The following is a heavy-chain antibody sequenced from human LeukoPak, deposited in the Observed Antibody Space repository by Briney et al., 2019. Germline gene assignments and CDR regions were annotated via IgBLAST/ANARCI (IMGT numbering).Heavy chain of an antibody. V-gene: IGHV3-30*03. CDR2: ISYDGSNK. CDR1: GFTFSSYG. CDR3: ASPLGSNYAGMDV. D-gene: IGHD4-11*01. J-gene: IGHJ6*02. Sequence: EGSLRLSCAASGFTFSSYGMHWVRQAPGKGLEWVAVISYDGSNKYYADSVKGRFTISRDNSKNTLYLQMNSLRAEDTAVYYCASPLGSNYAGMDVWGQGTTVTVSS.